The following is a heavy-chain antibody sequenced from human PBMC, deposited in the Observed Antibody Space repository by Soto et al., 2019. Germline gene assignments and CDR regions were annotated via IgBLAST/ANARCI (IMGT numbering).Heavy chain of an antibody. CDR1: GFDFSSYG. J-gene: IGHJ4*02. V-gene: IGHV3-33*01. D-gene: IGHD6-13*01. CDR3: ARDRRASSSWYGNFDY. CDR2: IWYDGSDK. Sequence: GGSLRLSCAASGFDFSSYGMHLVRQAPGKGLEWVAIIWYDGSDKYYADSVKGRFIISRENSRNTQYLQMNSLRPEDTAVYYCARDRRASSSWYGNFDYWGQGALVTVSS.